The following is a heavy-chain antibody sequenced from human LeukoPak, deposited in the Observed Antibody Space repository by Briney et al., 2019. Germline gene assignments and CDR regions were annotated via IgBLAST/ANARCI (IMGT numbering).Heavy chain of an antibody. V-gene: IGHV4-39*01. Sequence: SETLSLTCTVSGGSISSSPYHWGWIRQPPGKGLEWIGTIYYRGSTYSNPSLNSRVTISLDTSKNQFSLRLRSVTAADTALYYCARHYLSDGILSTFDPWGQGTLVTVSS. CDR3: ARHYLSDGILSTFDP. CDR2: IYYRGST. D-gene: IGHD2-2*01. J-gene: IGHJ5*02. CDR1: GGSISSSPYH.